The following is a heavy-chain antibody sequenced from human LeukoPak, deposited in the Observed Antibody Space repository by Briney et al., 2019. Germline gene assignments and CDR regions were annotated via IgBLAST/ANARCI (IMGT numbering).Heavy chain of an antibody. CDR1: GFTFSNGW. J-gene: IGHJ4*02. Sequence: KTGGSLRLSCAVSGFTFSNGWMSWVRQAPGKGLEWVGRIKSKRDGGTTDYAAPVNGRFTTSRDDSKNTLYLQMNSLKTEDTAVYYCTTEYYYDSSGLFDYWGRGTPVTVSS. D-gene: IGHD3-22*01. V-gene: IGHV3-15*01. CDR3: TTEYYYDSSGLFDY. CDR2: IKSKRDGGTT.